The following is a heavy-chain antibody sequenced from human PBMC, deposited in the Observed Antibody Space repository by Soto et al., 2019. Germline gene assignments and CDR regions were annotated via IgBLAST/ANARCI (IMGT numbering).Heavy chain of an antibody. CDR2: IYYSGST. D-gene: IGHD3-22*01. CDR3: ARVDYDSSGYYGGYYFDY. CDR1: GGSISSGGYY. V-gene: IGHV4-31*03. Sequence: LSLTCTVSGGSISSGGYYWSWIRQHPGKGLEWIGYIYYSGSTYYNPSLKSRVTISVDTSKNQFSLKLSSVTAADTAVYYCARVDYDSSGYYGGYYFDYWGQGTLVTVSS. J-gene: IGHJ4*02.